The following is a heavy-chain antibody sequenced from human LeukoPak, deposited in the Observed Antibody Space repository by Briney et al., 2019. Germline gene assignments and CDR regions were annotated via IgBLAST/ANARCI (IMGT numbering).Heavy chain of an antibody. V-gene: IGHV4-59*08. CDR3: ARTSTVTTVDY. CDR1: GGSISSYY. CDR2: ISYSGST. Sequence: SETLSLTCTVSGGSISSYYWIWIRQPPGKGLEWIGYISYSGSTIYNPSLKSRVTISVDTSKNQFSLKLSSVTAADTAVYYCARTSTVTTVDYWGQGTLVTVSS. J-gene: IGHJ4*02. D-gene: IGHD4-17*01.